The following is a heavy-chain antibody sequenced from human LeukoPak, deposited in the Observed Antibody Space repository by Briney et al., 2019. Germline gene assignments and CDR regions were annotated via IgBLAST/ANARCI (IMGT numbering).Heavy chain of an antibody. Sequence: ASVKVSCKASGYTFTSYDINWVRQATGQGLEWMGWMNPNSGNTGYAQKFQGRVTMTRNTSISTAYMELSSLRSDDTAVYYCTRGRDVNNFNYWGQGTLVTVSS. CDR2: MNPNSGNT. D-gene: IGHD5-24*01. CDR3: TRGRDVNNFNY. J-gene: IGHJ4*02. CDR1: GYTFTSYD. V-gene: IGHV1-8*01.